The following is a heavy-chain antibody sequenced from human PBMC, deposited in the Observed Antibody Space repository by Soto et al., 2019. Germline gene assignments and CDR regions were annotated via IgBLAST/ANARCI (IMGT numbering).Heavy chain of an antibody. D-gene: IGHD6-19*01. CDR3: AADATGYSSGWYLRYFDY. V-gene: IGHV1-69*13. CDR1: GGTFSSYA. J-gene: IGHJ4*02. CDR2: IIPIFGTA. Sequence: ASVKVSCKASGGTFSSYAISWVRQAPGQGLEWMGGIIPIFGTANYAQKFQGRVTITADESTSTAYMELSSLRSEDTAVYYCAADATGYSSGWYLRYFDYWGQGTLVTVSS.